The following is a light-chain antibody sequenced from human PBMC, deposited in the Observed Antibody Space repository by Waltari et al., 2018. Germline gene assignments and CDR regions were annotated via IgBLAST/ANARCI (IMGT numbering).Light chain of an antibody. Sequence: ENVLTQSPGTLALSPGERATLSCRASQNINNNFLAWYQQKPGQAPRLLIYDAVNRASGIPDRFSGRGSGTDFTLTISSLEPEDFAVYYCQQYGSPPSRTFGQGTKVEMK. CDR1: QNINNNF. J-gene: IGKJ1*01. V-gene: IGKV3-20*01. CDR2: DAV. CDR3: QQYGSPPSRT.